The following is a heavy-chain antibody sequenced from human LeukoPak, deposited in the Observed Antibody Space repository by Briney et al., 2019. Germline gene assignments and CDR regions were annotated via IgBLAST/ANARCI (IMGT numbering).Heavy chain of an antibody. CDR2: IKEDESAK. Sequence: GGSLRLSCVASGFIFTDHWMSWVRQAPGKGMDWVANIKEDESAKFYADSVRGRFTISRDNAKNLVYLEMNNLRVEDTAVYYCARAVDVADYWGRGTLVTVSS. J-gene: IGHJ4*02. CDR1: GFIFTDHW. V-gene: IGHV3-7*01. CDR3: ARAVDVADY. D-gene: IGHD3-16*01.